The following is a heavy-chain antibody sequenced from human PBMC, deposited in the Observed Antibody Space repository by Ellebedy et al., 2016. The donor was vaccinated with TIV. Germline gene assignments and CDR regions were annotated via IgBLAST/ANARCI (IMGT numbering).Heavy chain of an antibody. CDR3: ARVPPSSGSYDA. D-gene: IGHD3-10*01. V-gene: IGHV1-46*01. Sequence: ASVKVSCXASGYTFTSYYMHWVRQAPGQGLEWMAIINPGGGSTFYAQKFQGRVTLTRDTSTSTVYMELSSLRADDTAVYYCARVPPSSGSYDAWGQGTLVTVSS. CDR1: GYTFTSYY. J-gene: IGHJ5*02. CDR2: INPGGGST.